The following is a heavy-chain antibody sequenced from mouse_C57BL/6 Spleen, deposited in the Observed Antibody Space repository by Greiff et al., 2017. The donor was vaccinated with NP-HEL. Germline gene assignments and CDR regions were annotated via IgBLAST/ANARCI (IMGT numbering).Heavy chain of an antibody. V-gene: IGHV1-72*01. CDR1: GYTFKSYW. J-gene: IGHJ4*01. CDR2: IDPKSGGT. D-gene: IGHD4-1*01. Sequence: QVQLQQPGAELVKPGASVKLSCKASGYTFKSYWMHWVKQRPERGLAWIGRIDPKSGGTKYNAKFKGKATLTVDKPSSTAYMQRSSLTSEDSAVYYCASTGGNWDDYYAMDYWGQGTSVTVSS. CDR3: ASTGGNWDDYYAMDY.